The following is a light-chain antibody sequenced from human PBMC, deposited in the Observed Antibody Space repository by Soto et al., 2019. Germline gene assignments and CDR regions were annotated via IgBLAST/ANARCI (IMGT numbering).Light chain of an antibody. V-gene: IGKV3-20*01. CDR2: GAS. CDR3: QQYGGSSLYT. J-gene: IGKJ2*01. CDR1: QSVSSSY. Sequence: EIVLTQSPGTLSLSPGERATLSCRASQSVSSSYLGWYQRKPGQAARLLIYGASSRATGIPDRFSGSGSGTDFTLTISRLEPEDFAVYYCQQYGGSSLYTFGQGTKLEIK.